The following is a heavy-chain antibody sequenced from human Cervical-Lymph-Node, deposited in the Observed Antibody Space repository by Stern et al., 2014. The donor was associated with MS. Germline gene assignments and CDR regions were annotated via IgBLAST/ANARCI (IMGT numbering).Heavy chain of an antibody. CDR2: IFSNDER. CDR3: ARILYDGAYRGDY. Sequence: ESGPVLVQPTETLMLTCTVSGFSLSNGRMGVSWIRQPPGKALEWLAHIFSNDERSYSTSLKSRLTISKDTSRSQVVLTMTNMDPVDTATYFCARILYDGAYRGDYWGQGILVTVSS. D-gene: IGHD3-10*01. V-gene: IGHV2-26*01. CDR1: GFSLSNGRMG. J-gene: IGHJ4*02.